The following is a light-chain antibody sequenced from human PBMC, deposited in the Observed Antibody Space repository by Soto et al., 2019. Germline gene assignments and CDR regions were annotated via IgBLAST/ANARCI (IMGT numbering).Light chain of an antibody. CDR2: GAS. J-gene: IGKJ5*01. CDR3: KHYISWAAIA. V-gene: IGKV3-15*01. CDR1: QRVGRH. Sequence: EIVMTQSPVTLSVSPGKRSTLSCRASQRVGRHLAWYPQRPGQAPRLLVYGASYSATGIPARFSGSGSGTEFILRISSLQSEDCATYYCKHYISWAAIAFGQGTRLEIK.